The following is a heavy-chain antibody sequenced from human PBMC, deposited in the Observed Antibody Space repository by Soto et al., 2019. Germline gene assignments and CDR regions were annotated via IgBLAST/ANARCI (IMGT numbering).Heavy chain of an antibody. D-gene: IGHD3-9*01. CDR2: INHSGST. CDR3: ARGANLVDILTGYDS. V-gene: IGHV4-34*01. CDR1: GGSFSGYY. Sequence: QVQLQQWGAGLLKPSETLSLTCAVYGGSFSGYYWSWIRQPPGKGLEWIGEINHSGSTNYNPSLKSRVTIXXEXSXXHVSLKLSSVTDADTAVYYCARGANLVDILTGYDSWGQGTLVTVSS. J-gene: IGHJ4*02.